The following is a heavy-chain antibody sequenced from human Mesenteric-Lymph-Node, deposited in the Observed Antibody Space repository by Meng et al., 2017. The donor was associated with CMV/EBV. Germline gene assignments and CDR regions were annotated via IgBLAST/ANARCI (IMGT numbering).Heavy chain of an antibody. V-gene: IGHV4-39*01. CDR3: ARRGNYDSDYSEY. J-gene: IGHJ4*02. Sequence: QFQLKQAGPGLVKPSASLSLSCIVSGASISNSTYYWTWIRQPPGKGLEWIGSVHHSGTTYYNPSLKGRLTISVDTSANLFSLRLTTVTAADTATYYCARRGNYDSDYSEYWGQGTLVTVSS. CDR1: GASISNSTYY. CDR2: VHHSGTT. D-gene: IGHD3-22*01.